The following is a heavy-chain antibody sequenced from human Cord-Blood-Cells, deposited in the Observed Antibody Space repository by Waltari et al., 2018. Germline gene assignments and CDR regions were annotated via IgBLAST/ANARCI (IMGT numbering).Heavy chain of an antibody. Sequence: QVQLVQSGAEVKKPGSSVKVSCKASGGTFSSYAISWVRQAPGQGLEWMGGIIPIFGTANYAQKFQGRGTITADESTSTAYMELSSLRSEDTAVYYCARERLAAAGSYYFDYWGQGTLVTVSS. D-gene: IGHD6-13*01. V-gene: IGHV1-69*01. J-gene: IGHJ4*02. CDR1: GGTFSSYA. CDR2: IIPIFGTA. CDR3: ARERLAAAGSYYFDY.